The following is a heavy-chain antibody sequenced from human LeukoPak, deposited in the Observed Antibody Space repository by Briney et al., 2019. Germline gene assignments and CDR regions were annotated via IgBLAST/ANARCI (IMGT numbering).Heavy chain of an antibody. CDR2: ISSSSSTI. CDR1: GFTFSSYA. CDR3: ARSMVRGVISY. D-gene: IGHD3-10*01. Sequence: PGGSLRLSCAASGFTFSSYAMNWVRQAPGKGLEWVSYISSSSSTIYYADSVKGRFTISRDNAKNSLYLQMNSLRAEDTAVYYCARSMVRGVISYWGQGTLVTVSS. V-gene: IGHV3-48*01. J-gene: IGHJ4*02.